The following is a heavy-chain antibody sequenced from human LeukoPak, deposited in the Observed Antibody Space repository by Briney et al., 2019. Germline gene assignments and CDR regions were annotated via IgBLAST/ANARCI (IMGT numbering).Heavy chain of an antibody. CDR1: GSSFTSYW. CDR2: IYPGDSDT. Sequence: GESLKISGQGSGSSFTSYWIGWVRQLPGKGLEWMGIIYPGDSDTRYSPSFQGQVTISADKSISTAYLQWSSLKASDTAMYYCARVLSDSSSWHTENYYFDYWGQGTLVTVSS. D-gene: IGHD6-13*01. J-gene: IGHJ4*02. V-gene: IGHV5-51*01. CDR3: ARVLSDSSSWHTENYYFDY.